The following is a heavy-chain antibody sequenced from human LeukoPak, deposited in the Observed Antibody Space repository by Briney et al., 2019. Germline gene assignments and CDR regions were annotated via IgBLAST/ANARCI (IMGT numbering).Heavy chain of an antibody. CDR3: AKEVRESAWFYFDY. V-gene: IGHV3-23*01. CDR2: IRSSGEST. D-gene: IGHD3-10*01. CDR1: GFTFSSYA. J-gene: IGHJ4*02. Sequence: PGGSLRLSCAASGFTFSSYAMSWVRQAPGKGLEWVSSIRSSGESTYYADSVKGRFTISRDNSRNTVFLQMKSLTAEDTAVYYCAKEVRESAWFYFDYWGQGALATVSS.